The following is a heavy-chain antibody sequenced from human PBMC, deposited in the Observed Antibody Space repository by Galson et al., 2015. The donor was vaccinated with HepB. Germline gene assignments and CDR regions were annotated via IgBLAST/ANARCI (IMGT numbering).Heavy chain of an antibody. CDR1: GFIFSNYG. Sequence: SLRLSCAASGFIFSNYGMHWVRQAPGKGLEWVAVISYDGSNKYYADSVKGRFTISRDNSKNTLYLQMNSLRAEDTAVYYCARRGIAAAKPPSDYWGQGTLVTVSS. CDR3: ARRGIAAAKPPSDY. V-gene: IGHV3-30*03. CDR2: ISYDGSNK. D-gene: IGHD6-13*01. J-gene: IGHJ4*02.